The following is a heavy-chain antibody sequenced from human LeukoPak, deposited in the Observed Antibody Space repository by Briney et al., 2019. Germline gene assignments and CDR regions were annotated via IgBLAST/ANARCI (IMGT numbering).Heavy chain of an antibody. CDR2: IRSKANSYAT. D-gene: IGHD3-22*01. Sequence: GGSLRLSCAASGFTFSGSAMHWVRQASGKGLEWVGRIRSKANSYATAYAASVKGRFTISRDDSKNTAYLQMNSLKTEDTAVYYCTSRIVVHLDYWGRGTLVTVSS. CDR1: GFTFSGSA. CDR3: TSRIVVHLDY. V-gene: IGHV3-73*01. J-gene: IGHJ4*02.